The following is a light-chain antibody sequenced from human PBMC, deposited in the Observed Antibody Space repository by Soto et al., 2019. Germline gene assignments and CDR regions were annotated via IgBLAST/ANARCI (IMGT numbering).Light chain of an antibody. CDR2: DNS. CDR3: ATWDSKLSAVV. Sequence: QSVLTQPPSMSAAQGQKVPISCSGSSSNIGDNFVSWYQHLPGTAPKLLIFDNSQRPSEIPDRFFGSKSGTIATLAITGPQTGDEAVYYCATWDSKLSAVVFGGGTNLTVL. J-gene: IGLJ2*01. CDR1: SSNIGDNF. V-gene: IGLV1-51*01.